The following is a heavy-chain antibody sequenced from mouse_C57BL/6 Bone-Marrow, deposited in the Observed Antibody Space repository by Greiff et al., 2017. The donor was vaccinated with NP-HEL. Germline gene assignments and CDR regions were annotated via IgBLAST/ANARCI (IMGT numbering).Heavy chain of an antibody. V-gene: IGHV1-69*01. CDR1: GYTFTSYW. D-gene: IGHD2-5*01. Sequence: VQLQQPGAELVMPGASVKLSCKASGYTFTSYWMHWVKQRPGQGLEWIGEIDPSDSYTNYNQKFKGKSTLTVDKSSSTAYMQLSSLTSEDSAVYYCARRDYYSNPWWAYWGQGTLVTVSA. CDR2: IDPSDSYT. J-gene: IGHJ3*01. CDR3: ARRDYYSNPWWAY.